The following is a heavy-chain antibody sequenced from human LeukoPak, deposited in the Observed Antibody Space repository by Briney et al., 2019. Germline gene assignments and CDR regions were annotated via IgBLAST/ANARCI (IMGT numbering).Heavy chain of an antibody. Sequence: GGSLRLSCAASGFTFSSHAMSWVRQAPGKGLEWVPSISGSGGTTNYADSVKGRFTLSRDNSKNTLYLQMNSLRAEDTAVYYCAKDRGYYDSSGEDAFDIWGQGTMVTVSS. D-gene: IGHD3-22*01. CDR1: GFTFSSHA. CDR3: AKDRGYYDSSGEDAFDI. J-gene: IGHJ3*02. V-gene: IGHV3-23*01. CDR2: ISGSGGTT.